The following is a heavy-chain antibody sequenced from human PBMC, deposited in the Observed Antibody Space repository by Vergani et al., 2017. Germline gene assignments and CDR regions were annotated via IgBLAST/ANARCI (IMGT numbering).Heavy chain of an antibody. D-gene: IGHD1-26*01. J-gene: IGHJ5*02. CDR1: GGSISSYY. Sequence: QVQLQESGPGLVKPSETLSLTCTVSGGSISSYYWSWIRQPPGKGLEWIGYIYYSGSTNYNPSLKSRVTISVDTSKNQFSLKLSSVTAADTAVYYCAGGGWSCLIRECWFDPWGQGTLVTVSS. CDR3: AGGGWSCLIRECWFDP. V-gene: IGHV4-59*01. CDR2: IYYSGST.